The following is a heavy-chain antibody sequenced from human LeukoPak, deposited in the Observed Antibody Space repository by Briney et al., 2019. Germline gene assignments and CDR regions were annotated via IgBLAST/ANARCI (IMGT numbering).Heavy chain of an antibody. CDR2: INHSGST. D-gene: IGHD5-12*01. V-gene: IGHV4-34*01. CDR3: ARGRGYSGYENWFDP. J-gene: IGHJ5*02. Sequence: PSETLSLTCAVYGGSFSGYYWSWIRQPPGKGLEWIGEINHSGSTNYNPSLKSRVTISVDTSKNQFSLKLSSVTAADTAVYYCARGRGYSGYENWFDPWGRGTLVTVSS. CDR1: GGSFSGYY.